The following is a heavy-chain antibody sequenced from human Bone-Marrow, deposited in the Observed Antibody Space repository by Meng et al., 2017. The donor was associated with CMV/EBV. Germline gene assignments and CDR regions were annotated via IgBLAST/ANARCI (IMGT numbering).Heavy chain of an antibody. CDR2: IYYSGST. Sequence: SETLSLTCTVSGGSISSSSYYWGWIRQPPGKGLEWIGSIYYSGSTYYNPSLKSRVTISVDTSKNQFSLKLSSVTAADTAVYYCARGQIPYYYYGMDVWGQGTTVTVSS. J-gene: IGHJ6*02. CDR3: ARGQIPYYYYGMDV. CDR1: GGSISSSSYY. V-gene: IGHV4-39*07.